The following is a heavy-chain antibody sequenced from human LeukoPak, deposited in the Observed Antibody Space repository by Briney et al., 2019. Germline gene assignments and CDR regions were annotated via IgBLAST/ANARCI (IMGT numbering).Heavy chain of an antibody. CDR2: INPSGGST. J-gene: IGHJ4*02. V-gene: IGHV1-46*01. CDR1: GYTFTTYY. Sequence: ASVKVSCKASGYTFTTYYIHWVRQAPGQGLEWMGKINPSGGSTTCTQKFQDRVIMTRDTSTSTVYMELSSLRSEDTAVYYCARVPNWNDILDYWGQGTLVTVSS. D-gene: IGHD1-20*01. CDR3: ARVPNWNDILDY.